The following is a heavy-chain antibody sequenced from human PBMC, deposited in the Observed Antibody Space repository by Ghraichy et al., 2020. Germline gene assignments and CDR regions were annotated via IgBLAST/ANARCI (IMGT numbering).Heavy chain of an antibody. Sequence: SETLSLTCTVSGGSISSSSYYWGWIRQPPGKGLEWIGSIYYSGSTYYNPSLKSRVTISVDTSKNQFSLKLGSVTAADTAVYYCARHVESYTAMAPQDNWFDLWGQGTLVTVSS. CDR1: GGSISSSSYY. V-gene: IGHV4-39*01. J-gene: IGHJ5*02. CDR3: ARHVESYTAMAPQDNWFDL. D-gene: IGHD5-18*01. CDR2: IYYSGST.